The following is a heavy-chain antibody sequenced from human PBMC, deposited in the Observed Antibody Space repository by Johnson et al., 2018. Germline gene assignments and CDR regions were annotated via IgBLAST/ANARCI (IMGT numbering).Heavy chain of an antibody. CDR3: ATRRYNWNYVPHSMDV. CDR1: GFAFSTYG. CDR2: IANDGGAI. J-gene: IGHJ6*01. D-gene: IGHD1-7*01. V-gene: IGHV3-30*03. Sequence: QVQLVESGGGVVQPGGSLRLSCAASGFAFSTYGMHWVRQAPGKGLEWVAVIANDGGAIYYAASMQGRFTISRDNSMDGLYLEINSLRGEDTALYYCATRRYNWNYVPHSMDVWVKGTTVAVSS.